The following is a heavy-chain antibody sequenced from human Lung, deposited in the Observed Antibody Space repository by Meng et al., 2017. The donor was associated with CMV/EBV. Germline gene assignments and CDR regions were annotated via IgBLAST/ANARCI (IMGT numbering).Heavy chain of an antibody. Sequence: GGSXRLSCAASGFTFSTFAMSWVRQAPGKGLQWVSVIYSGDDSTYYADSVKGRFTISRDNSKNMLYLQMNSLSAEDSAVYFCAKGKWGGYYYYYGMDVWGRGTXVTVSS. CDR3: AKGKWGGYYYYYGMDV. D-gene: IGHD1-26*01. V-gene: IGHV3-23*03. J-gene: IGHJ6*02. CDR1: GFTFSTFA. CDR2: IYSGDDST.